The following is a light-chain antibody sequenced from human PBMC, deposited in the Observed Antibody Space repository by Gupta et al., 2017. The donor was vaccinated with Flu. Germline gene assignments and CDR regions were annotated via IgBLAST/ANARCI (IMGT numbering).Light chain of an antibody. CDR1: QGLVYIDGNTY. CDR2: KIS. J-gene: IGKJ1*01. Sequence: DVVITQSPLSLPVTLGQPASISCRSSQGLVYIDGNTYLNWFHQRPGKSPRRLFYKISNRDSGVPDRFRGSGSGTDFTLKISRVEAEDVGVYYCRQGTNWPHTFGQGTKVEIK. V-gene: IGKV2-30*01. CDR3: RQGTNWPHT.